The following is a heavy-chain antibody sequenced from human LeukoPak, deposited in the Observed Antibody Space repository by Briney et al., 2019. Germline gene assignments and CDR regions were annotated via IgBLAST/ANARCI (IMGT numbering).Heavy chain of an antibody. CDR3: ARGSSIRGSLDY. Sequence: SETLSLTCTVSGGSISSSSYYWGWIRQPPGKGLEWIGSIYYSGSTYYNPSLKSRVTISVDTSKNQFSLKLSSVTAAGTAVYYCARGSSIRGSLDYWGQGTLVTVSS. J-gene: IGHJ4*02. D-gene: IGHD1-26*01. CDR1: GGSISSSSYY. CDR2: IYYSGST. V-gene: IGHV4-39*07.